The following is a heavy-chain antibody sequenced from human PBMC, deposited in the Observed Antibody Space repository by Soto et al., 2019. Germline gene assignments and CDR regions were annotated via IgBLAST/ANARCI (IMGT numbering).Heavy chain of an antibody. CDR3: VKEGDYGDYAGENWFDS. CDR1: GFTFFAYW. Sequence: EVQLVESGGGLVQPGGSLRLSCAASGFTFFAYWIHWVRQVPGKGLVWVSRINSDGSHTSYADSVRGRFTISRDNSKNTVYMQMNSLTAEVTAVYYCVKEGDYGDYAGENWFDSWGQGSLVTVSS. CDR2: INSDGSHT. D-gene: IGHD4-17*01. J-gene: IGHJ5*01. V-gene: IGHV3-74*01.